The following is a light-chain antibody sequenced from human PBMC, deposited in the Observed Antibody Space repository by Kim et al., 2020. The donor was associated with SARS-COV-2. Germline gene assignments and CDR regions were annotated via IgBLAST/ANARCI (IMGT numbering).Light chain of an antibody. J-gene: IGKJ2*01. CDR2: KAS. CDR3: QQYNSYSMYT. Sequence: DIQMNQSPSTLSASVGDRVTITCRASQSISSWLAWYQQKPGKAPKLLIYKASSLESGVPSRFSGSGSGTEFTLTISSLQPDDFATYYCQQYNSYSMYTFGQGTKLEI. CDR1: QSISSW. V-gene: IGKV1-5*03.